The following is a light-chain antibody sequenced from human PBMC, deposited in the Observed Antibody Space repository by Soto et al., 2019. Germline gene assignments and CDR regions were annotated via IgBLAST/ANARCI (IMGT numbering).Light chain of an antibody. CDR1: QTISTY. CDR2: DTS. V-gene: IGKV3D-15*01. CDR3: QQYNNWPYT. Sequence: EIVMTQSPDTVSVSPGERATLSCRASQTISTYLAWYQQKPGQAPRLLIYDTSNKATGIPARFSGSGSGTEFTLTISSLQSEDFGVYYCQQYNNWPYTFGQGTRLEIK. J-gene: IGKJ5*01.